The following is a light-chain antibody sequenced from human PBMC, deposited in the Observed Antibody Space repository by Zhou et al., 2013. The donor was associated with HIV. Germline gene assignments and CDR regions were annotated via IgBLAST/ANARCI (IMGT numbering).Light chain of an antibody. J-gene: IGKJ4*01. CDR2: SAA. CDR3: QQRSNWPPGLT. Sequence: EIVLTQSPGTLSLSPGERATLSCRASQSVSSGYLAWYQQKPGQAPRLFIYSAASRAAGIPDRFSGSGSGTDFTLTISSLEPEDFAVYYCQQRSNWPPGLTFGGGTKVGDQT. CDR1: QSVSSGY. V-gene: IGKV3D-20*02.